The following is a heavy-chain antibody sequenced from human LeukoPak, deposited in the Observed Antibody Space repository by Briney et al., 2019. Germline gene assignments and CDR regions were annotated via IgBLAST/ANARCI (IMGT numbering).Heavy chain of an antibody. J-gene: IGHJ5*02. D-gene: IGHD3-10*01. CDR2: IYYSGST. Sequence: SETLSLTCTVSGGSISSYYWSWIRQPPGKGLEWIGYIYYSGSTNYNPSLKSRVTISVDTSKNQFSLQLSSVTAADTAVYYCARETKWFGEFDRWFDPWGQGTLVTVSS. CDR3: ARETKWFGEFDRWFDP. V-gene: IGHV4-59*01. CDR1: GGSISSYY.